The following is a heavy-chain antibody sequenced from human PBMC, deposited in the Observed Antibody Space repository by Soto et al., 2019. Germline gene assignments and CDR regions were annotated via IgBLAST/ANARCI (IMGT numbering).Heavy chain of an antibody. CDR1: GDSVSSNSAA. Sequence: SQTLSLTCAISGDSVSSNSAAWNWIRQSPSRGLEWLGRTYYRSTWYSDYAVSVKSRIIIKPDTSKNQFSLQLNSVTPEDTAVYYCARDRVVEMATVDLDYWGQGTLVTVSS. J-gene: IGHJ4*02. CDR3: ARDRVVEMATVDLDY. V-gene: IGHV6-1*01. D-gene: IGHD5-12*01. CDR2: TYYRSTWYS.